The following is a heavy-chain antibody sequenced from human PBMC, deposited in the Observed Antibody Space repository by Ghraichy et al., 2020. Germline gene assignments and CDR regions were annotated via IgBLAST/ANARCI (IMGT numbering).Heavy chain of an antibody. CDR3: ARDCSSTSCYASGMDV. CDR1: GGTFSSYA. V-gene: IGHV1-69*13. Sequence: SVKVSCKASGGTFSSYAISWVRQAPGQGLEWMGGIIPIFGTANYAQKFQGRVTITADESTSTAYMELSSLRSEDTAVYYCARDCSSTSCYASGMDVWGQGTTVTVSS. D-gene: IGHD2-2*01. J-gene: IGHJ6*02. CDR2: IIPIFGTA.